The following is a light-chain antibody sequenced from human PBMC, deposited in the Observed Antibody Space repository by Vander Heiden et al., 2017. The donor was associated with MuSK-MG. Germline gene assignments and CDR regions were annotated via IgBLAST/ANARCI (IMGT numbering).Light chain of an antibody. CDR3: CSYAGSYTWV. V-gene: IGLV2-11*01. J-gene: IGLJ3*02. Sequence: SALTQPRSVSGSPGPSVTISCTGTSSDVGVYNYVSWYQQHPGNAPNLMIYDVTKRPSGVPDRFSGSKSGNTASLTISGLQAEDEADYYGCSYAGSYTWVFGGGTKLTVL. CDR1: SSDVGVYNY. CDR2: DVT.